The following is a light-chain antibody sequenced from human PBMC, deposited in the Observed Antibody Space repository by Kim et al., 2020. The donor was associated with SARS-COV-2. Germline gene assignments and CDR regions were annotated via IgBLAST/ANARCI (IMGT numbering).Light chain of an antibody. CDR2: KDS. J-gene: IGLJ1*01. V-gene: IGLV3-25*03. CDR1: ALPAKQ. Sequence: SPGQTARITCSGDALPAKQTYWSQQKSGQAPLLLIYKDSERPSGIPGRFSGSSSGTTVTLTISGVQAEDDADYYCQSADGSGTYVFGTGTKVTVL. CDR3: QSADGSGTYV.